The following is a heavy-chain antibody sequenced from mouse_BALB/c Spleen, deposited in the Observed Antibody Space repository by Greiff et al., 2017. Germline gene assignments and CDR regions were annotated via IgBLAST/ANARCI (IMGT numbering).Heavy chain of an antibody. Sequence: EVKVVESGGGLVKPGGSLKLSCAASGFTFSSYAMSWVRQTPEKRLEWVATISSGGSYTYYPDSVKGRFTISRDNAKNTLYLQMSSLRSEDTAMYYCARLGGRDYADWYFDVWGAGTTVTVSS. CDR1: GFTFSSYA. CDR2: ISSGGSYT. D-gene: IGHD2-4*01. CDR3: ARLGGRDYADWYFDV. J-gene: IGHJ1*01. V-gene: IGHV5-9-3*01.